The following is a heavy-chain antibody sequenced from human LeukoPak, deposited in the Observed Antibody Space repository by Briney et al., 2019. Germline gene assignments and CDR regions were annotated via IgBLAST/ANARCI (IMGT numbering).Heavy chain of an antibody. CDR3: ANRSDSHFDS. CDR2: IYWDDDR. D-gene: IGHD2-21*01. Sequence: SGPTLVKPSQTLTLTCNFSGLSLTTSRVAVGWIRQPPGKALEWLALIYWDDDRRYNAALKNRLTVTKDTAKKQVVLTLTNMDPVDTATYFCANRSDSHFDSWGQGILVTVSS. J-gene: IGHJ4*02. V-gene: IGHV2-5*02. CDR1: GLSLTTSRVA.